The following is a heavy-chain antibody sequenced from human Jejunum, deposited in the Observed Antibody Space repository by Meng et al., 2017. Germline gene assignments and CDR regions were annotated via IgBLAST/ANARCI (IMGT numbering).Heavy chain of an antibody. Sequence: GESLKISCAASGFTFSNYGMHWVRQAPGKGLEWVAHIRFDGTIKYYVENVRGRFTVSRDDSKSTLYLQMDSLRVEDTAVYYCARDIYNRGGKYFDLWGRGTLVTVSS. CDR3: ARDIYNRGGKYFDL. CDR2: IRFDGTIK. CDR1: GFTFSNYG. J-gene: IGHJ2*01. D-gene: IGHD1-14*01. V-gene: IGHV3-30*02.